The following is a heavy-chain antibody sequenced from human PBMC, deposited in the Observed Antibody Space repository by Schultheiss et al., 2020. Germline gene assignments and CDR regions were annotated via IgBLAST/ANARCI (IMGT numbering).Heavy chain of an antibody. CDR2: ISAYNGNT. V-gene: IGHV1-18*04. D-gene: IGHD5-12*01. CDR1: GYTFTSYG. J-gene: IGHJ3*02. Sequence: ASVKVSCKASGYTFTSYGISWVRQAPGQGLEWMGWISAYNGNTNYAQKLQGRVTMTTDTSTSTAYMELRSLRSDDTAVYYCARLTYSGYDFDAFDIWGQGTTVTVSS. CDR3: ARLTYSGYDFDAFDI.